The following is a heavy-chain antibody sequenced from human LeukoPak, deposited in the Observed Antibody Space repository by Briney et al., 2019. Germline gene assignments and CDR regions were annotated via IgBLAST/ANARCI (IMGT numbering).Heavy chain of an antibody. V-gene: IGHV1-2*02. J-gene: IGHJ5*02. CDR3: ARNHVAIEWFGEGGLDP. CDR1: GYAYTDYY. D-gene: IGHD3-10*01. CDR2: FNPDNGGT. Sequence: GASVKVSCKSSGYAYTDYYVHWVRQAPGQGLEWMGWFNPDNGGTNSVQKFQGRVTMTGDTSMRTVYMELTRLRSDDTAVYYCARNHVAIEWFGEGGLDPWGQGTLVTVSS.